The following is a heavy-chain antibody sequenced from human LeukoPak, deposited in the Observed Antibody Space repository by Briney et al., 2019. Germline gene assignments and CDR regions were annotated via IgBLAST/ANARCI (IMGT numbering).Heavy chain of an antibody. J-gene: IGHJ5*02. Sequence: PSETLSLTCTVSGGSISSGGYYWSWIRQHPGKGLEWVGYINYSGSTYYNPSLKSRLTMSVDTSKNQFSLKLNSVTAADTAVYYCASLPGNRWLDPWGQGTLVTVSS. CDR3: ASLPGNRWLDP. V-gene: IGHV4-31*03. CDR1: GGSISSGGYY. D-gene: IGHD1-14*01. CDR2: INYSGST.